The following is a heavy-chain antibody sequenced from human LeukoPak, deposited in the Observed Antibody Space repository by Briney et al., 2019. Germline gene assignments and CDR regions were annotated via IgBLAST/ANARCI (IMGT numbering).Heavy chain of an antibody. Sequence: PSETLSLTCAVYGGSFSGYYWSWIRHPPGKGLEWIGEINHSGGTNYNPSLKGRVTISVDTSKNQFSLKLSSVTAADTAVYYCASLEWLRYYFDDWGQGTLVTVSS. J-gene: IGHJ4*02. CDR1: GGSFSGYY. D-gene: IGHD3-3*01. V-gene: IGHV4-34*01. CDR2: INHSGGT. CDR3: ASLEWLRYYFDD.